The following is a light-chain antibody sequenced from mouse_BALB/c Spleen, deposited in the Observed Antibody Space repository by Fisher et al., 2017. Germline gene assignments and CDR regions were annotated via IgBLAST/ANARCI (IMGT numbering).Light chain of an antibody. Sequence: DIVLTQTPAIMSASLGERVTMTCTASSSVSSSYLHWYQQKSDASPKLWIYSTSKLASGVPARFSGSGSGTSYSLTISSVEAEDDATYYCQQWSGYPYTFGGGTKLEI. V-gene: IGKV4-57-1*01. J-gene: IGKJ2*01. CDR2: STS. CDR3: QQWSGYPYT. CDR1: SSVSSSY.